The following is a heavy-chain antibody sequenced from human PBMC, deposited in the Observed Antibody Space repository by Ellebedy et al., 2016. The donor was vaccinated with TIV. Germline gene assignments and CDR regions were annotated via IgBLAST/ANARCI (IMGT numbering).Heavy chain of an antibody. V-gene: IGHV4-59*08. D-gene: IGHD7-27*01. Sequence: SETLSLTXTVSGGSISSYYWSWIRQPPGKGLEWIGYIYYSGSTNYNPSLKSRVTISVDTSKNQFSLKLSSVTAADTAVYYCARHVDDPLGLSSWFDPWGQGTLVTVSS. CDR1: GGSISSYY. CDR3: ARHVDDPLGLSSWFDP. CDR2: IYYSGST. J-gene: IGHJ5*02.